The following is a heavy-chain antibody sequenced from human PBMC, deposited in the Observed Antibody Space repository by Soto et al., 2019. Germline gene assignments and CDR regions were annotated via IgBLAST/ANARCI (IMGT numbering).Heavy chain of an antibody. CDR2: IDYSGST. D-gene: IGHD5-12*01. Sequence: QVQLQESGPGLVKPSQTLSLTCTVSGGSISSGGYYWSWIRQHPGKGLEWIGYIDYSGSTYYNPSLKSRVTISVDTSKNQFSLKLSSVTAADTAVYYCARGRGIVATINRSLLFDYWGQGTLVTVSS. J-gene: IGHJ4*02. CDR3: ARGRGIVATINRSLLFDY. CDR1: GGSISSGGYY. V-gene: IGHV4-31*03.